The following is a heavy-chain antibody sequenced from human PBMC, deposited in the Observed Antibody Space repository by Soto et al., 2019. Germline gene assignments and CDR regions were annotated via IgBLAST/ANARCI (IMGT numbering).Heavy chain of an antibody. J-gene: IGHJ4*02. CDR2: ISAYTGNT. Sequence: QVQLVQSGAEVKKPGASVKVSCKASGFPFTDYGFTWVRQAPGEGLEWMGWISAYTGNTNYAQKVQGRVTMSTDTSTSTAYLELRRLRSDDTAVYYCARGPESRSTAYFDYWGQGTLVTVSS. V-gene: IGHV1-18*01. CDR1: GFPFTDYG. CDR3: ARGPESRSTAYFDY. D-gene: IGHD2-2*01.